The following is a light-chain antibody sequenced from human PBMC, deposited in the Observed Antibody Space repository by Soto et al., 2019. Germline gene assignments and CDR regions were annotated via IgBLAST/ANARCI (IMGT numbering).Light chain of an antibody. Sequence: DIVMTLSPATLSVSPGESATLSCRASQSVSSNLAWHQQKPGQAPRLLIYGASNRATGIPDRFSGSGPGTDFTLTISRLEPEDFAVYYCQQYGSSPRTFGQGTKVDIK. CDR3: QQYGSSPRT. CDR1: QSVSSN. V-gene: IGKV3-20*01. J-gene: IGKJ1*01. CDR2: GAS.